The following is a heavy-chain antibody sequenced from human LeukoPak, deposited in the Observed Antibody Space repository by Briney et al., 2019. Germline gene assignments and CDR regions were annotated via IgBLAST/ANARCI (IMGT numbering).Heavy chain of an antibody. J-gene: IGHJ5*02. CDR1: GVSIRSYY. V-gene: IGHV4-59*08. CDR3: ARVEYYYDSSGYFRFWFDP. Sequence: SETLSLTCTVSGVSIRSYYWSWIRQPPGKGLEWIGYIYYSGSTSYNPSLKSRVTISVDTSKNQFSLKLSSVTAADTAVYYCARVEYYYDSSGYFRFWFDPWGQGTLVTVSS. CDR2: IYYSGST. D-gene: IGHD3-22*01.